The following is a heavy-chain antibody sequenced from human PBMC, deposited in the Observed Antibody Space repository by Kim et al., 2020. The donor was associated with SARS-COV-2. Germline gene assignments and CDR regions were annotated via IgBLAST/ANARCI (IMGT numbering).Heavy chain of an antibody. Sequence: SRVTISVDTSKNQFSLKLSSVTAADTAVYYCARGVWGATRIAAAGTSSDYWGQGTLVTVSS. J-gene: IGHJ4*02. D-gene: IGHD6-13*01. CDR3: ARGVWGATRIAAAGTSSDY. V-gene: IGHV4-34*01.